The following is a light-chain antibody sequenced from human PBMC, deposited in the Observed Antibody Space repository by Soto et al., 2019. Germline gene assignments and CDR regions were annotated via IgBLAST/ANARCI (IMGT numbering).Light chain of an antibody. Sequence: IQLTQSPSSLSASVGDRVTITCRASQGIGSYLAWYRQEPGKAPELLIYGASTLQSGVPSRFSGSGYGTDFTLTISNLRTEDFATYYCQQLDSYPVTFGGGTKVDIK. CDR1: QGIGSY. V-gene: IGKV1-9*01. J-gene: IGKJ4*01. CDR3: QQLDSYPVT. CDR2: GAS.